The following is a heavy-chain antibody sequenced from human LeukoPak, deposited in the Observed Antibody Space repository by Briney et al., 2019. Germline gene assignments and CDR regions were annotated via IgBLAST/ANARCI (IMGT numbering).Heavy chain of an antibody. J-gene: IGHJ4*02. V-gene: IGHV1-46*01. CDR3: ARVPYCSNGICYPHYYCDY. CDR2: INPSGGST. D-gene: IGHD2-8*01. Sequence: ASVKVSCKASGYTFTSYYMHWVRQAPGQGLEWMGIINPSGGSTSYAQKFQGRVTMTRDTSTSTVYLELSSLRSEDTAVYYCARVPYCSNGICYPHYYCDYWGQGTLVTVSS. CDR1: GYTFTSYY.